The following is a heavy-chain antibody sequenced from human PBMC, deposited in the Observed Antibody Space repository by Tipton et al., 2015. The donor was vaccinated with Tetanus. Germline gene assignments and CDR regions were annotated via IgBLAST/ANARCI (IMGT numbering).Heavy chain of an antibody. D-gene: IGHD2-15*01. CDR3: AREADCSGGSCFSGDFDN. CDR2: SWYDGTDT. V-gene: IGHV3-33*01. CDR1: GFIFSSYG. Sequence: PRLSCAASGFIFSSYGIHWVRQAPGKGLEWVAVSWYDGTDTYYADSVKGRFTLSRDSSKNTLYLQMNSLRAEDTALYYCAREADCSGGSCFSGDFDNWGQGTQVTVSS. J-gene: IGHJ4*02.